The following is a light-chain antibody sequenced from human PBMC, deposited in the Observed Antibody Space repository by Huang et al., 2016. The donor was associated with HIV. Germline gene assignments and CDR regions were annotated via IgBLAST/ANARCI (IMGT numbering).Light chain of an antibody. CDR1: QGIRND. CDR3: LQEYNFPYT. V-gene: IGKV1-6*01. Sequence: AIQMTQSPSSLSASVGDRVTITCRASQGIRNDLGWYQQKPGKPPKFLIYAATSLQSGVPTRFSGIGSDTNFTLTISGLQPEDIATYFCLQEYNFPYTFGQGTEV. CDR2: AAT. J-gene: IGKJ2*01.